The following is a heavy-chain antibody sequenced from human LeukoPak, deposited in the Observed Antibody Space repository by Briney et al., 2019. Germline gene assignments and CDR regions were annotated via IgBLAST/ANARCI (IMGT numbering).Heavy chain of an antibody. CDR3: TTVLSSNRYYLCDY. CDR2: ISYDGSNK. CDR1: GFTFSSYA. D-gene: IGHD3-10*01. Sequence: QPGGSLRLSCAASGFTFSSYAMHCVRQAPGKGLEWVADISYDGSNKYYADSVKGRFTISRDNSKNTLYLQMNSLRAEDTAVYYCTTVLSSNRYYLCDYWGQGTLVTVSS. V-gene: IGHV3-30-3*01. J-gene: IGHJ4*02.